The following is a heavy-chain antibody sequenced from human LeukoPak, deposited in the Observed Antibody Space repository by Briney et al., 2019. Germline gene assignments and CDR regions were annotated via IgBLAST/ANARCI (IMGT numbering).Heavy chain of an antibody. CDR2: ISGSGGST. V-gene: IGHV3-23*01. D-gene: IGHD6-13*01. CDR3: AKGWGSSRTLNYMDV. Sequence: ETLSLTCTVSGGSISSSSYYWGWIRQPPGKGLEWVSAISGSGGSTYYADSVKGRFTISRDNSKNTLYLQMNSLRAEDTAVYYCAKGWGSSRTLNYMDVWGRGTTVTVSS. J-gene: IGHJ6*03. CDR1: GGSISSSSYY.